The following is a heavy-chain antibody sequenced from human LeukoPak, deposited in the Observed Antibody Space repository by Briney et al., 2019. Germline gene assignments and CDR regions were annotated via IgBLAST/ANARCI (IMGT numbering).Heavy chain of an antibody. Sequence: GASVKVSCKASGYTFTSYGISWVRQAPGQGLEWMGWISAYNGNTNYAQKFQGRATMTTDTSTSTAYMELRSLRSDDTAVYYCARSTVGDSYYYMDVWGKGTTVTASS. CDR2: ISAYNGNT. V-gene: IGHV1-18*01. CDR1: GYTFTSYG. J-gene: IGHJ6*03. CDR3: ARSTVGDSYYYMDV. D-gene: IGHD4-11*01.